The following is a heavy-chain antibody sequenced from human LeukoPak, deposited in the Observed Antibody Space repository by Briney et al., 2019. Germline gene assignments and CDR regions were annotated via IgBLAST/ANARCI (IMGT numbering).Heavy chain of an antibody. D-gene: IGHD1-7*01. CDR3: AKNWNLGYFDY. CDR1: GFTFSAYV. CDR2: ISYDGSNK. V-gene: IGHV3-30*18. J-gene: IGHJ4*02. Sequence: GGSLRLSCAASGFTFSAYVMNWVRQAPGKGLEWVAVISYDGSNKYYADSVKGRFTISRDNSKNTLYLQMNSLRAEDTAVYYCAKNWNLGYFDYWGQGTLVTVSS.